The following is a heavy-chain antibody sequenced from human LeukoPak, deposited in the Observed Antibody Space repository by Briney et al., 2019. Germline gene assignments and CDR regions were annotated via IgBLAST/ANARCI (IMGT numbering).Heavy chain of an antibody. CDR3: ASYSYYMDV. D-gene: IGHD2-21*01. J-gene: IGHJ6*03. Sequence: TLSRTCSVSGGSISSNYWSWIRQPPGKGLEWIGYIYYRGSTNYNPSLKSRVTISVDTSKNQFSLKLSSVTAADTAVYYCASYSYYMDVWGKGTTVTVSS. V-gene: IGHV4-59*01. CDR2: IYYRGST. CDR1: GGSISSNY.